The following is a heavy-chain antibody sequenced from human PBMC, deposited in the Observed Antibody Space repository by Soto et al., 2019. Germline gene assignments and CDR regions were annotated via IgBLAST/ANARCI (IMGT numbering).Heavy chain of an antibody. CDR2: LYSGGTA. J-gene: IGHJ2*01. V-gene: IGHV3-53*01. Sequence: PVESLRLSCAASGLTVSANYMNWVRQAPGKGLEWVSLLYSGGTAYYADSVRGRFTISRDNSKNTLYLQMNSLRVEDTAVYFCARARSSTMIVVTNHWYFDLWGRGTLVTVSS. D-gene: IGHD3-22*01. CDR1: GLTVSANY. CDR3: ARARSSTMIVVTNHWYFDL.